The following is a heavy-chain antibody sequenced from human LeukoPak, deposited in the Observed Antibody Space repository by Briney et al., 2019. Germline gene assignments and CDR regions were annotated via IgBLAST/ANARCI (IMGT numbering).Heavy chain of an antibody. Sequence: SVKVSCKASGATFSDYALNWVRQAPGQGLEWMGVFIPILGTASSTQKFQDRVTITADMSTNTAYMELSSLRSEDTAVYFCAGIPVFGVVLHQEPVWGKGTTVTVSS. CDR2: FIPILGTA. D-gene: IGHD3-3*01. V-gene: IGHV1-69*10. CDR3: AGIPVFGVVLHQEPV. J-gene: IGHJ6*04. CDR1: GATFSDYA.